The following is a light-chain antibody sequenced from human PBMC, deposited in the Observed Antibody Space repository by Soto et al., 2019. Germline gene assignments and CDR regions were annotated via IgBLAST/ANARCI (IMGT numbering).Light chain of an antibody. J-gene: IGLJ2*01. CDR1: SSDVGGYNY. CDR2: DVS. CDR3: CAYAGTYTV. Sequence: QSALTQPRSVSGSPGQSVTISCTGTSSDVGGYNYVSWYQQHPGKAPKLMIYDVSQRPSGVPDRFSGSKSGNTASLTSSGLQSEDEADYYCCAYAGTYTVFGGGTKLTVL. V-gene: IGLV2-11*01.